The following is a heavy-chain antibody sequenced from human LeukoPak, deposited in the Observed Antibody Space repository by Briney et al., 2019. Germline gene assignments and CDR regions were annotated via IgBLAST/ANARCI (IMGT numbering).Heavy chain of an antibody. D-gene: IGHD2-2*01. CDR1: GGSISSGSYY. CDR2: IYTSGST. Sequence: SETLSLTCTVSGGSISSGSYYWSWIRQPAGKGLEWIGRIYTSGSTNYNPSLKSRVTISVDTSKNQFSLKLSSVTAADTAVYYCARGSLYCSSTSCEGARGYWFDPWGQGTLVTVSS. V-gene: IGHV4-61*02. CDR3: ARGSLYCSSTSCEGARGYWFDP. J-gene: IGHJ5*02.